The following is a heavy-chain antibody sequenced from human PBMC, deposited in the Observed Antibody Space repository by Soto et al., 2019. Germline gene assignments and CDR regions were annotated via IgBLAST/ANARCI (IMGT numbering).Heavy chain of an antibody. CDR2: ISGSGGST. CDR3: AKDEGGLRYFDWLLCLAFDI. CDR1: GFTFSSYA. D-gene: IGHD3-9*01. J-gene: IGHJ3*02. Sequence: EVQLLESGGGLVQPGGSLRLSCAASGFTFSSYAMSWVRQAPGKGLEWVSAISGSGGSTYYADSVKGRFTISRDNSKNTLYLEMNSLRAEDTAVYYCAKDEGGLRYFDWLLCLAFDIWGQGTMVTVSS. V-gene: IGHV3-23*01.